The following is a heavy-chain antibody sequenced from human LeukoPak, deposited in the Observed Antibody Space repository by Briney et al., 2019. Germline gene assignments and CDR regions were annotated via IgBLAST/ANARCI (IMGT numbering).Heavy chain of an antibody. D-gene: IGHD6-13*01. Sequence: SETLFLTCTVSGVSIRSYYWSWIRQPPGKGLEWIGYIYYSGSTYSNPSLKSRVTISVDTSKNQFSLKLRSVTAADTAVYYCASDERSRWYEYWGQGTLVTVSS. J-gene: IGHJ4*02. CDR1: GVSIRSYY. V-gene: IGHV4-59*01. CDR3: ASDERSRWYEY. CDR2: IYYSGST.